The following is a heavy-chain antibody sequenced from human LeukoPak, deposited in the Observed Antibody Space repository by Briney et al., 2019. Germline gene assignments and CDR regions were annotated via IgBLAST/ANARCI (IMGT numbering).Heavy chain of an antibody. J-gene: IGHJ4*02. Sequence: SETLSLTCTVSGGSISSYYWSWIRQPPGKGLEWIGYIYYSGSTNYNPSLKSRVTISVDTSKNQFSLKLSSVTAADTAVYYCARGLDILTGYYYFDYWGQGTLVTVSS. V-gene: IGHV4-59*01. CDR2: IYYSGST. D-gene: IGHD3-9*01. CDR3: ARGLDILTGYYYFDY. CDR1: GGSISSYY.